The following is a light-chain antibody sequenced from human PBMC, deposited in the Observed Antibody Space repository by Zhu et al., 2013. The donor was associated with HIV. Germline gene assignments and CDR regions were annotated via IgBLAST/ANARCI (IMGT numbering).Light chain of an antibody. CDR3: QAWDSGTGV. CDR1: KLGDRY. V-gene: IGLV3-1*01. J-gene: IGLJ1*01. Sequence: SYELTQPPSVSVSPGQTASITCSGDKLGDRYACWYQQKPGQSPVLVIYQDSKRPSGIPERFSGSNSGSTATLTISGTQAMDEADYYCQAWDSGTGVFGTGTKVTVL. CDR2: QDS.